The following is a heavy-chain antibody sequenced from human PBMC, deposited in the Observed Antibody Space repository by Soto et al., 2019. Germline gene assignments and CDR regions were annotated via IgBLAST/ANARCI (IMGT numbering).Heavy chain of an antibody. V-gene: IGHV3-23*01. Sequence: PGGSLRLSCAASGFTFSSYAMSWVRQAPGKGLEWVSAISGSGGSTYYADSVKGRFTISRDNSKNTLYLQMNSLRAEDTAVYYCAKAGRSGYTSDNWFDPWGQGTLVTVSS. CDR2: ISGSGGST. CDR1: GFTFSSYA. D-gene: IGHD5-12*01. J-gene: IGHJ5*02. CDR3: AKAGRSGYTSDNWFDP.